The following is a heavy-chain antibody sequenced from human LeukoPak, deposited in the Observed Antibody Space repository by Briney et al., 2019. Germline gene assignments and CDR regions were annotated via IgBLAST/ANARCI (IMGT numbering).Heavy chain of an antibody. CDR3: ARGPSGYHNT. J-gene: IGHJ4*02. V-gene: IGHV3-23*01. CDR2: ISSRDGGT. Sequence: GGSLRLSCAASGFTFSSYGMSWVRQAPGKGLEWVSTISSRDGGTYYADSVKGRFTISRDNSKNTLYLQMNSLRAEDTAVYYCARGPSGYHNTGGQGTLVTVSS. CDR1: GFTFSSYG. D-gene: IGHD5-12*01.